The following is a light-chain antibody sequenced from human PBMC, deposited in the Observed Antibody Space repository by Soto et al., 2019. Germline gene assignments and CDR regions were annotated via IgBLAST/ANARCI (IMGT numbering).Light chain of an antibody. CDR1: GSNIGAGYD. J-gene: IGLJ2*01. CDR3: QSFDNSLSASI. Sequence: QSVLTQPPSMSGAPGQRVTISCSGSGSNIGAGYDVHWYQQFPGAAPKVLIYANTNRPSGVPDRFSGSKSGTSAFLAITGLQAEDEADYYCQSFDNSLSASIFSGGTKVTVL. CDR2: ANT. V-gene: IGLV1-40*01.